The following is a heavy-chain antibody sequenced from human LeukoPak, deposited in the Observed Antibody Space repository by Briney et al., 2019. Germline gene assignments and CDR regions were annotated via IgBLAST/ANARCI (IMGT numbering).Heavy chain of an antibody. Sequence: SETLSLTCTVSGGSISSSSYYCGWIRQPPGKGLEWIGSIYYSGSTYYNPSLKSRVTISVDTSKNQFSLKLSSVTAADTAVYYCAREGAHPSWGQGTLVTVSS. V-gene: IGHV4-39*02. CDR3: AREGAHPS. CDR2: IYYSGST. J-gene: IGHJ5*02. CDR1: GGSISSSSYY.